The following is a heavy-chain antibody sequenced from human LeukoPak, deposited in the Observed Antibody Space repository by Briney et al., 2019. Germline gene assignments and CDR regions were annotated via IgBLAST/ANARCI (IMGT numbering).Heavy chain of an antibody. V-gene: IGHV3-43*01. CDR2: ISWDGGST. Sequence: GGSLRLSCAASGFTFDDYSMNWVRQAPGKGLEWLSIISWDGGSTYYADSVKGRFTISRDNSKNSLYLQMNSLRTEDTALYYCAIGDTAMAPASIGDVWGKGTTVTVSS. J-gene: IGHJ6*04. D-gene: IGHD5-18*01. CDR1: GFTFDDYS. CDR3: AIGDTAMAPASIGDV.